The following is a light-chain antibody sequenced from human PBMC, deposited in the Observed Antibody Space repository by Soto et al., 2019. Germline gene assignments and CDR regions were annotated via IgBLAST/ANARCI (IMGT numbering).Light chain of an antibody. CDR1: SSDVGGYNY. Sequence: QSALTQPPSASGSPGQSVTISCTGTSSDVGGYNYVSWYQQHPGKAPKLLIYEVSKRPSGVPDRFSGSRSGNTASLTVSGLQAEYEADYYCSSYAGSYYVFGTGTKVTVL. CDR3: SSYAGSYYV. CDR2: EVS. J-gene: IGLJ1*01. V-gene: IGLV2-8*01.